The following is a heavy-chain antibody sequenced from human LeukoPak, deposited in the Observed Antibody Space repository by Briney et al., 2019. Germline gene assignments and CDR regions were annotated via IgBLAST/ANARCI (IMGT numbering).Heavy chain of an antibody. Sequence: ASVKVSCKASGYTFTGYYMHWVRQAPGQGLEWMGWINPNSGGTNHAQKFQGRVTMTRDTSISTAYMELSRLRSDDTAVYYCARDAEISLTGWDNWFDPWGQGTLVTVSS. CDR2: INPNSGGT. CDR3: ARDAEISLTGWDNWFDP. D-gene: IGHD7-27*01. J-gene: IGHJ5*02. CDR1: GYTFTGYY. V-gene: IGHV1-2*02.